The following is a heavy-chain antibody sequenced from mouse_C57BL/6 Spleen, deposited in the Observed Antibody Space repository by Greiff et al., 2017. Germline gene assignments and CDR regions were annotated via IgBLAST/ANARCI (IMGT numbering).Heavy chain of an antibody. CDR1: GYSFTDYN. J-gene: IGHJ4*01. Sequence: VQLQQSGPELVKPGASVKISCKASGYSFTDYNMNWVKQSNGKSLEWIGVINPNYGTTSYNQKFKGKATLTVDQSSSTAYMQRNSLTSEDSAVYYCAREYYSNYYYYAMDYWGQGTSVTVSS. CDR3: AREYYSNYYYYAMDY. D-gene: IGHD2-5*01. CDR2: INPNYGTT. V-gene: IGHV1-39*01.